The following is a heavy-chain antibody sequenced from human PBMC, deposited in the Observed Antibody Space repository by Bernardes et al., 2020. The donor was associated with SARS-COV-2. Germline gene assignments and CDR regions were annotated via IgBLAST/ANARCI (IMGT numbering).Heavy chain of an antibody. D-gene: IGHD4-17*01. CDR1: GYLFSIYG. CDR2: ISGYNGNT. Sequence: ASVKVSCKASGYLFSIYGITWVRQAPGQGPEWMGSISGYNGNTNYAQKFQGRVTMSTDTSTSIAYMELRSLTSDDTALYYCARVGDYVIDYWGQGTLVAVPS. V-gene: IGHV1-18*01. J-gene: IGHJ4*02. CDR3: ARVGDYVIDY.